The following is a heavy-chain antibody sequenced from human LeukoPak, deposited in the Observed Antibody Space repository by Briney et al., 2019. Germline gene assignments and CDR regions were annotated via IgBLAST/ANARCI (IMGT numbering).Heavy chain of an antibody. Sequence: ASVKVSCKASGYTFTGYYMHWVRQAPGQGLEWMGWINPNSGGTNYAQKFQGWVTMTRDTSISTAYMELSRLRSDDTAVYYCARERIAVAGTTYYYYYGMDVWGQGTAVTVSS. CDR1: GYTFTGYY. J-gene: IGHJ6*02. V-gene: IGHV1-2*04. CDR3: ARERIAVAGTTYYYYYGMDV. CDR2: INPNSGGT. D-gene: IGHD6-19*01.